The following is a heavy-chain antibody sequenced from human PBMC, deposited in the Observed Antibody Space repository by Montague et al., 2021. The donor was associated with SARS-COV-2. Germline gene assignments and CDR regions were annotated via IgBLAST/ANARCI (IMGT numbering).Heavy chain of an antibody. CDR3: ARDLPPSRPRNPV. CDR2: IYYSRST. Sequence: SETLSLTCTVSGGSISSYYWSWIRQPPGKGLEWIGYIYYSRSTNYNPSLKSRVTISVDTSKNQFSLRLSSVTAAVTAVYYCARDLPPSRPRNPVWGQGTLVTVSS. V-gene: IGHV4-59*01. D-gene: IGHD2/OR15-2a*01. CDR1: GGSISSYY. J-gene: IGHJ4*02.